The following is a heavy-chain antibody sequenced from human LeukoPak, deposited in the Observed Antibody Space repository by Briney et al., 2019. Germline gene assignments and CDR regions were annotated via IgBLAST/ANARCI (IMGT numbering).Heavy chain of an antibody. CDR1: GFTFSSYG. Sequence: GGSLRLSCAASGFTFSSYGMHWDRQAPGQGLEWVAVIWYDGSNKYYADSVKGRFTISRDNSKNTLYLQMNSLRAEDTAVYYCARDKDGYYDSSGYYDYWGQGTLVTVSS. J-gene: IGHJ4*02. CDR3: ARDKDGYYDSSGYYDY. V-gene: IGHV3-33*01. D-gene: IGHD3-22*01. CDR2: IWYDGSNK.